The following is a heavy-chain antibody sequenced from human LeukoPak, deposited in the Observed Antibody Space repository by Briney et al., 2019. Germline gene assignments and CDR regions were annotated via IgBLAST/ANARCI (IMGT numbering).Heavy chain of an antibody. J-gene: IGHJ4*02. V-gene: IGHV3-15*01. CDR2: IKSKVDGGTT. Sequence: GGSLRLSCAASGFTFSNAWMNWVRQAPGKGLEGVGRIKSKVDGGTTDYAAPGKGRFTISRDDSQNTVYLQMDSLKTEDTAVYYCATGGYYIDYWGQGTLVTVSS. CDR3: ATGGYYIDY. CDR1: GFTFSNAW.